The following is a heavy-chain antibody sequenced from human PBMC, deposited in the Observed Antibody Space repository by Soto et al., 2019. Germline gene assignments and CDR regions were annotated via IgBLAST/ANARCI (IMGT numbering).Heavy chain of an antibody. D-gene: IGHD6-19*01. CDR3: TTDYFIAVAGTSTPESLAFDY. J-gene: IGHJ4*02. Sequence: PGGSLRLSCAASGFTFCNAWMNWVRQAPGKGLEWVGRIKSKTDGGTTDYAAPVKGGFTISRDDSKNTLYLQMNSLKTEDTAVYYCTTDYFIAVAGTSTPESLAFDYWGQGTLVTVSS. CDR1: GFTFCNAW. CDR2: IKSKTDGGTT. V-gene: IGHV3-15*07.